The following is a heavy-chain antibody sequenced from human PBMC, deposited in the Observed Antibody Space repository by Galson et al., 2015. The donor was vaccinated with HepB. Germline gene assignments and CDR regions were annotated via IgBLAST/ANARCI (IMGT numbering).Heavy chain of an antibody. Sequence: SLRLSCAASGFIFSNYWMHWARQAPGKGLVWVSRIHSDGISSTYADSVKGRFTISRDNAKNTLYLQMNSLRAEDTAVYYCVRGPYATTVAGGPFDYWGQGSLVTVSS. D-gene: IGHD6-19*01. CDR3: VRGPYATTVAGGPFDY. CDR1: GFIFSNYW. V-gene: IGHV3-74*01. CDR2: IHSDGISS. J-gene: IGHJ4*02.